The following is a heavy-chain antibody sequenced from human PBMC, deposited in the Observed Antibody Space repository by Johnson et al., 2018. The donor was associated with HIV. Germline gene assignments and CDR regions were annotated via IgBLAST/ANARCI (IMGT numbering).Heavy chain of an antibody. V-gene: IGHV3-30-3*01. CDR1: GFTFSSYA. CDR3: ARGVRFGYYGSGSYYDPPI. J-gene: IGHJ3*02. D-gene: IGHD3-10*01. CDR2: ISFDGHNR. Sequence: QVQLVESGGGVVQPGGSLRLSCAASGFTFSSYAMHWVRQAPGKGLEWVAVISFDGHNRYYADSVKGRFTISRDDSKNTMYLQMNSLRAEEPAVYYCARGVRFGYYGSGSYYDPPIWGQGTMVTVSS.